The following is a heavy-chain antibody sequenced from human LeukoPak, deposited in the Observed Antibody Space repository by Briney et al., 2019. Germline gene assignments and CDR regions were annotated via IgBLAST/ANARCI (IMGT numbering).Heavy chain of an antibody. Sequence: GGSLRLSCAASGFTFSNAWMSWVRHAPGEGLEWVGGIKRETDGGTTDHAAPVKGRFTISRDDSKNTLYLQMNSLKTEDTAVYYCTTGGTTVTTLAGDYWGQGTLVTVSS. J-gene: IGHJ4*02. D-gene: IGHD4-17*01. CDR2: IKRETDGGTT. V-gene: IGHV3-15*01. CDR1: GFTFSNAW. CDR3: TTGGTTVTTLAGDY.